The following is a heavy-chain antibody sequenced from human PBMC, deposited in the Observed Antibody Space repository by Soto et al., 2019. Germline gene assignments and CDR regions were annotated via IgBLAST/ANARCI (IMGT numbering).Heavy chain of an antibody. J-gene: IGHJ4*02. V-gene: IGHV3-23*01. CDR2: ISGSGGST. Sequence: GGSLRLSCAASGFTFTSYAMAWVRQAPGKGLEWVSTISGSGGSTYYADSVKGRFTISRDSSKNTLYLQMNSLRAEDTAVYYCAPTQHPVTTLYFDYWGQGTLVTVSS. CDR1: GFTFTSYA. CDR3: APTQHPVTTLYFDY. D-gene: IGHD4-17*01.